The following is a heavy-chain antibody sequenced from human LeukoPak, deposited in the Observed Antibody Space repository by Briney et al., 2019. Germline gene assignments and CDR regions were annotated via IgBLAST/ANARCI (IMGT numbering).Heavy chain of an antibody. CDR2: ITTSGNTV. CDR3: ARDLAWGGY. CDR1: RFTFSDYD. V-gene: IGHV3-11*01. Sequence: GGSLRLSCAASRFTFSDYDMSWIHQAPGKGLDWVSYITTSGNTVYYADSVKGRFTISRDNAKNSFFLQMNSLRAEDTAVYYCARDLAWGGYWGQGTLVTVSS. D-gene: IGHD7-27*01. J-gene: IGHJ4*02.